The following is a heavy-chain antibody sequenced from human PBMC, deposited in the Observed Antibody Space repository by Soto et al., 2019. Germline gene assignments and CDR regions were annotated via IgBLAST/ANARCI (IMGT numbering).Heavy chain of an antibody. J-gene: IGHJ6*02. D-gene: IGHD3-3*01. CDR2: IYPGDSDT. CDR1: GYTFSTYW. CDR3: ARHAYDFWSGHPNPRYYYGMDV. V-gene: IGHV5-51*01. Sequence: PGESLKISCKASGYTFSTYWIGWVRQMPGKGLEWMGIIYPGDSDTKYSPSLQGQVTISADTSISTAYLQWTSLKASDTAMYYCARHAYDFWSGHPNPRYYYGMDVWGQGTTVTVS.